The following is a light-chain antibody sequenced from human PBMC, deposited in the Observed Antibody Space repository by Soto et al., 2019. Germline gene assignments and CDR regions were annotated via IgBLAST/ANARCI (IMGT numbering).Light chain of an antibody. CDR1: SSDVGAFNY. Sequence: QSVLTQPASVSGSPGQAITISCSGTSSDVGAFNYVSWYQQHPGKAPKLMIYDVSNRPLGVSNRFSGSKSGNTASLTISGLRAEDEADYYCNSYTSNNTYVFGTGTKVTVL. CDR3: NSYTSNNTYV. J-gene: IGLJ1*01. CDR2: DVS. V-gene: IGLV2-14*03.